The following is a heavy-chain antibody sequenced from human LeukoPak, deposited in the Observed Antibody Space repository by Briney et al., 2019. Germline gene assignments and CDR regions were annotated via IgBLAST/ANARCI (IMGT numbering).Heavy chain of an antibody. CDR2: IYYSGST. CDR1: GGSISSYY. J-gene: IGHJ3*02. D-gene: IGHD1-1*01. V-gene: IGHV4-59*08. Sequence: SSETLSLTCTVSGGSISSYYWSWIRQPPGKGLEWIGYIYYSGSTNYNPSLKSRVTISVDTSKNQFSLKLSSVTAADTAVYYCARPWVQLEPTDAFDIWGQGTMVTVSS. CDR3: ARPWVQLEPTDAFDI.